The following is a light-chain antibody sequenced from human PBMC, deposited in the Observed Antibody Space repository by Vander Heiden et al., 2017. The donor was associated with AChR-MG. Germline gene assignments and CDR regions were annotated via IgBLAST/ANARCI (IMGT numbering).Light chain of an antibody. J-gene: IGLJ2*01. CDR2: DND. Sequence: QSVLTQPPSVSAAPGQKVTISCSGGSSNVGTNYVSWYQHLPAAAPKLLIYDNDKRPSRIPDRFSGSKSGTSATLDITGLQTGDEADYYCGTWDSSLSVGVFGGGTKLTVL. CDR3: GTWDSSLSVGV. V-gene: IGLV1-51*01. CDR1: SSNVGTNY.